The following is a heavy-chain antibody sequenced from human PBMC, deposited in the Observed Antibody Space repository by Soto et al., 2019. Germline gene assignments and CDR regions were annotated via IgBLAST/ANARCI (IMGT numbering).Heavy chain of an antibody. Sequence: GASVKVSCKASGYTFTSYGISWVRQAPGQGLEWMGWISAYNGNTNYAQKLQGRVTMTTDTSTSTAYMELRSLRSDDTAVYYCARRTLNLRTGTTNWFDPWGQGTLVTVSS. J-gene: IGHJ5*02. D-gene: IGHD1-7*01. CDR2: ISAYNGNT. CDR1: GYTFTSYG. CDR3: ARRTLNLRTGTTNWFDP. V-gene: IGHV1-18*01.